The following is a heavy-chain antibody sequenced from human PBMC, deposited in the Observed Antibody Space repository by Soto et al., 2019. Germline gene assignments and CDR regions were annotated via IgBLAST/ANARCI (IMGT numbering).Heavy chain of an antibody. J-gene: IGHJ5*02. CDR3: AADLGPAYDSNNWFDP. Sequence: EVQLVESGGDLVKPGGSLRLSCAASGFIFSHAWFHWVRQPPGKGLELVGRVKNNGGATDYAPSVKGRFTISRDDSKDTVYLQMSSLRTEDTAIYYCAADLGPAYDSNNWFDPWCQGTLVTVSS. CDR2: VKNNGGAT. V-gene: IGHV3-15*07. CDR1: GFIFSHAW. D-gene: IGHD2-21*01.